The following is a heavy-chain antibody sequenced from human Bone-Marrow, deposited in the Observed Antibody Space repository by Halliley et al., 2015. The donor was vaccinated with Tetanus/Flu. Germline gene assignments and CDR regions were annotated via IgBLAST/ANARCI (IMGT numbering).Heavy chain of an antibody. D-gene: IGHD5-12*01. V-gene: IGHV4-61*03. Sequence: KGLEWIRYIYNSGSTNYNPSPQSRGPISVDPSNNRLSLKLSSVIAADTAVYSCATGGGYPIDYWGHGTLVSVSS. J-gene: IGHJ4*01. CDR3: ATGGGYPIDY. CDR2: IYNSGST.